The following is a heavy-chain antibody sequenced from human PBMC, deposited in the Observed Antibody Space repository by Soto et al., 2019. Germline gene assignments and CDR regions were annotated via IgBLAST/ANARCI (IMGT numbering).Heavy chain of an antibody. Sequence: GGSLRLSCAASGFTFSSYAMSWVRQAPGKGLEWVSAISGSGGSTYYADSVKGWFTISRDNSKNTLYLQMNSLRAEDTAVYYCAKGGYDILTGYYNFDYPGQGTLVTVSS. V-gene: IGHV3-23*01. CDR2: ISGSGGST. CDR1: GFTFSSYA. CDR3: AKGGYDILTGYYNFDY. J-gene: IGHJ4*02. D-gene: IGHD3-9*01.